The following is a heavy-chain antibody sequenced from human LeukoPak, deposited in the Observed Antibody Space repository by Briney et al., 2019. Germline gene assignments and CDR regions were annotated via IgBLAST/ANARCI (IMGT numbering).Heavy chain of an antibody. J-gene: IGHJ4*02. V-gene: IGHV1-69*13. D-gene: IGHD3-22*01. CDR1: GYTFTGYY. Sequence: SVKVSCKASGYTFTGYYMHWVRQAPGQGLEWMGGIIPIFGTANYAQKFQGRVTITADESTSTAYMELSSLRSEDTAVYYCARDGGTMIDFDYWGQGTLVTVSS. CDR3: ARDGGTMIDFDY. CDR2: IIPIFGTA.